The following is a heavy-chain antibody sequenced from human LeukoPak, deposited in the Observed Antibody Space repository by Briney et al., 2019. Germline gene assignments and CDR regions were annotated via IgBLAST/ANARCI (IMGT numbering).Heavy chain of an antibody. Sequence: GGSLRLSCAASGFSFSSYAMSWVRQAPGKGLEWVSTVSDSGFRTYYADSVKGRLTISRDNSKNTLDLQMNSLRAEDTAVYYCAKDLHCSSTSCYFFGYWGQGTLVAVSS. CDR1: GFSFSSYA. CDR2: VSDSGFRT. J-gene: IGHJ4*02. D-gene: IGHD2-2*01. CDR3: AKDLHCSSTSCYFFGY. V-gene: IGHV3-23*01.